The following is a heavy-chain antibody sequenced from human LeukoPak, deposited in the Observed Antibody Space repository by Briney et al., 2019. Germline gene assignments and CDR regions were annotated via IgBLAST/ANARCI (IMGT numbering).Heavy chain of an antibody. V-gene: IGHV4-4*07. D-gene: IGHD5-12*01. CDR1: GGSISSYY. CDR2: IYTSGST. Sequence: SETLSLTCTVSGGSISSYYWSWIRQPAGKGLEWIGRIYTSGSTNYNPSLKSRVTISVDTSKNLFSLKLNSVTAADTAVYYCERDVGGYSGYDPDYWGQGTLVTVSS. J-gene: IGHJ4*02. CDR3: ERDVGGYSGYDPDY.